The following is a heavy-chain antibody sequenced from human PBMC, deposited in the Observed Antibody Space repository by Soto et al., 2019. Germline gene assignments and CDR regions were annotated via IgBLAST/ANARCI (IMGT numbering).Heavy chain of an antibody. J-gene: IGHJ5*02. D-gene: IGHD3-3*01. CDR1: GVSISTYY. V-gene: IGHV4-59*01. Sequence: QVQLQESGPGLVKPSQTLSLTCTVSGVSISTYYWSWIRQPPGKGLEWNGYIYYSGITDSNPSLNSRVTMSVDTSKNQFSLRLSSVTAADTAVYYCARVYDFWSGYYWFDPWGQGTLVTVSS. CDR3: ARVYDFWSGYYWFDP. CDR2: IYYSGIT.